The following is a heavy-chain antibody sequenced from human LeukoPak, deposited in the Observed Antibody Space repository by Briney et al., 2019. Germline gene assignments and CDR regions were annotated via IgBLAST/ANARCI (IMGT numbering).Heavy chain of an antibody. V-gene: IGHV1-2*02. CDR2: INPNNGGT. Sequence: GASVKVSCKAPGYTFTSYYMYWVRQAPGQGLEWMGWINPNNGGTNYAQKFQGRVTMTRDTSISTAYMELSRLRSDDTAVYYCARGSRIYGEFGPGARLPLDLVPRNWFDPWGQGTLVTVSS. D-gene: IGHD3-16*01. CDR1: GYTFTSYY. J-gene: IGHJ5*02. CDR3: ARGSRIYGEFGPGARLPLDLVPRNWFDP.